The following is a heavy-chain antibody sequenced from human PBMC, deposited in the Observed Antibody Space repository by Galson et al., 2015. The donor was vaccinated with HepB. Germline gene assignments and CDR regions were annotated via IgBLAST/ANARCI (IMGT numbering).Heavy chain of an antibody. CDR1: EFTFSSYG. D-gene: IGHD5-18*01. V-gene: IGHV3-30*18. J-gene: IGHJ6*02. CDR2: ISYDGSNK. Sequence: SLRLSCAASEFTFSSYGMHWVRQAPGKGLEWVAVISYDGSNKYYADSVKGRFTISRDNSKNTLYLQMNSLRAEDTAVYYCAKDLGAMVTFSYYYYGMVVWGQGTTVTVSS. CDR3: AKDLGAMVTFSYYYYGMVV.